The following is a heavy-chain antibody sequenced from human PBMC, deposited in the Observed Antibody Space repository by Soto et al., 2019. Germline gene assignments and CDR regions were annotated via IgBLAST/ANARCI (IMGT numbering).Heavy chain of an antibody. CDR1: GFMFSNHG. V-gene: IGHV3-33*01. CDR3: VRERRDGYKYYFDY. D-gene: IGHD5-12*01. Sequence: GGSLRLSCAASGFMFSNHGMHWVRQAPGKGLEWVAVIWSDGNNRYYADSVKGRFTISRDNSKNTVYLQMNSLRAEDTAVYYCVRERRDGYKYYFDYWGQGTLVTVS. CDR2: IWSDGNNR. J-gene: IGHJ4*02.